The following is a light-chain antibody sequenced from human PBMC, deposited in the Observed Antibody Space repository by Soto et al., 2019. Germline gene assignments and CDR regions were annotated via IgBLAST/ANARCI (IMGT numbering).Light chain of an antibody. CDR1: QSVSSY. Sequence: EIVLTQSPATLSLSPGERATLSCRASQSVSSYLAWYQQKPGQAPRLLIFDASNRATGIPARFSGSGSGTDFTLTISSIKPEDFTVYYCQQRGNWPQFTFGLGTKVNIK. V-gene: IGKV3-11*01. CDR2: DAS. CDR3: QQRGNWPQFT. J-gene: IGKJ3*01.